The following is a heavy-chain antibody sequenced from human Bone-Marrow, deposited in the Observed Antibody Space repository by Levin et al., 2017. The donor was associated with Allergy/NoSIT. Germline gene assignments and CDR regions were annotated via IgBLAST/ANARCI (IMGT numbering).Heavy chain of an antibody. Sequence: PGGSLRLSCSASGFTFSSYAMHWVRQAPGNGLEYVSAISSNGGSTYYADSVKGRFTISRDNSKNTLYLQMSSLRAEDTAVYYCVKDGGWYYGSGSAHFDYWGQGTLVTVSS. D-gene: IGHD3-10*01. CDR1: GFTFSSYA. J-gene: IGHJ4*02. V-gene: IGHV3-64D*06. CDR3: VKDGGWYYGSGSAHFDY. CDR2: ISSNGGST.